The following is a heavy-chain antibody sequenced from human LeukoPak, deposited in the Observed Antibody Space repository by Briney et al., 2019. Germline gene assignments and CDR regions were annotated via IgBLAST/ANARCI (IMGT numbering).Heavy chain of an antibody. CDR1: GGSFSGYY. V-gene: IGHV4-34*01. Sequence: SETLSLTCAVYGGSFSGYYWSWIRQPPGKGLEWIGEINHSGSTNYNPSLKSRVTISVDTSKNQFSLKLSSVTAADTAVYYCANTYYDFWNGYYTAWGQGTLVTVSS. J-gene: IGHJ5*02. CDR3: ANTYYDFWNGYYTA. D-gene: IGHD3-3*01. CDR2: INHSGST.